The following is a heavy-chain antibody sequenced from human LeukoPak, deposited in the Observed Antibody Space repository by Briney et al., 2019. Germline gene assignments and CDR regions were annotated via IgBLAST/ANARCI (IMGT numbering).Heavy chain of an antibody. CDR2: INHSGST. Sequence: SETLSLTCAVYGGSFSGYYWSWIRQPPGKGLEWIGEINHSGSTNYNPSLKSRVTISVDTSKNQFSLKLSSVTAAGTAVYYCARRLGYYGSATDYWGQGTLVTVSS. CDR3: ARRLGYYGSATDY. J-gene: IGHJ4*02. CDR1: GGSFSGYY. D-gene: IGHD3-10*01. V-gene: IGHV4-34*01.